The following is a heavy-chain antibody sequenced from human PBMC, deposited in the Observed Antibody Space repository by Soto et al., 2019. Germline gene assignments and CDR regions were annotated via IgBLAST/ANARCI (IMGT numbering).Heavy chain of an antibody. V-gene: IGHV4-39*02. J-gene: IGHJ4*02. D-gene: IGHD6-19*01. CDR2: IYYSVST. CDR1: GGSISSSSYT. CDR3: ARDSTGWNYYFDY. Sequence: SETLSLTCTVSGGSISSSSYTCGWIRQPPGKGLEWIGSIYYSVSTYYNPSLMSRVTISVDTSKNQFSLKLSSVTAADTAVYYCARDSTGWNYYFDYWGQGTMVTVSS.